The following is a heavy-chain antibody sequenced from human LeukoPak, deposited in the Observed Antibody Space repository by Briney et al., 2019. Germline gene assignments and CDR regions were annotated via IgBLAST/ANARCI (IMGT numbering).Heavy chain of an antibody. V-gene: IGHV4-30-4*08. J-gene: IGHJ4*02. D-gene: IGHD5-12*01. CDR2: IYYSGST. CDR1: GGSISSGGYY. Sequence: PSETLSLTCTVSGGSISSGGYYWSWIRQHPGKGLEWIGYIYYSGSTYYNPSLKSRVTISVDTSKNQFYLKLSSVTAADTAVYYCARESSGYDESSFDYWGQGTLVTVSS. CDR3: ARESSGYDESSFDY.